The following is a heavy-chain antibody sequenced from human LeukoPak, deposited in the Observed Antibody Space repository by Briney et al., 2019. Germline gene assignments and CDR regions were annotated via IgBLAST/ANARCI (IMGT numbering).Heavy chain of an antibody. CDR1: GFTFSDYY. CDR3: ARDRATYYDFWSGPLDI. V-gene: IGHV3-11*04. Sequence: PGGSLRLSCAASGFTFSDYYMSWIRQAPGKGLEWVSYISSSGSTIYYADSVKGRFTISRDNAKNSLYLQMNSLRAEDTAVYYCARDRATYYDFWSGPLDIWGQGTMVTVSS. D-gene: IGHD3-3*01. CDR2: ISSSGSTI. J-gene: IGHJ3*02.